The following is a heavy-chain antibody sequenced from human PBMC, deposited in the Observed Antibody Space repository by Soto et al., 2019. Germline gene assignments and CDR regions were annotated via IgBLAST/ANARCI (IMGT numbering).Heavy chain of an antibody. CDR3: ARDRDTAMVFDY. J-gene: IGHJ4*02. V-gene: IGHV4-31*03. Sequence: SETLSLTCTVSGGSISSGGYYWSWIRQHPGKGLEWIGYIYYSGSTYYNPSLKSRVTISVDTSKNQFSLKLSSVTAADTAVYYCARDRDTAMVFDYWGQGTLVTVSS. D-gene: IGHD5-18*01. CDR1: GGSISSGGYY. CDR2: IYYSGST.